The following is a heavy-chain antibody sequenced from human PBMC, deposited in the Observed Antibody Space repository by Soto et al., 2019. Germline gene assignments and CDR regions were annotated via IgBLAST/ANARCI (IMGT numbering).Heavy chain of an antibody. D-gene: IGHD2-2*02. CDR2: IIPIFGTA. CDR1: GGTFSSYA. J-gene: IGHJ4*02. V-gene: IGHV1-69*06. Sequence: RASVKVSCKASGGTFSSYAISWVRQAPGQGLEWMGGIIPIFGTANYAQKFQGRVTITADKSTSTAYMELSSLRSEDTAVYYCATRRGYCSSTSCYIKKYYFDYWGQGTLVTVSS. CDR3: ATRRGYCSSTSCYIKKYYFDY.